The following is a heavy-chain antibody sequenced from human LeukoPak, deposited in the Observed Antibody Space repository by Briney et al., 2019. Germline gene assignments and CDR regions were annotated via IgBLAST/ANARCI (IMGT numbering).Heavy chain of an antibody. J-gene: IGHJ4*02. CDR1: GFTFINAW. D-gene: IGHD3-22*01. CDR2: ISESSSTI. Sequence: GGSLRLSCAASGFTFINAWMTWVRQAPGRGLEWISYISESSSTIYYVDSVKGRFTISRDNAKNSLYLQMNSLRAEDTAVYYCAKDDYDSSGYYYGGYYFDYWGQGTLVTVSS. CDR3: AKDDYDSSGYYYGGYYFDY. V-gene: IGHV3-48*04.